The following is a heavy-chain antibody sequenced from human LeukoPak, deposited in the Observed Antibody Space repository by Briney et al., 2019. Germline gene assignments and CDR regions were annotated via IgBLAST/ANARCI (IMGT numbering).Heavy chain of an antibody. J-gene: IGHJ4*02. D-gene: IGHD2-8*02. CDR1: GFTFTSYA. CDR3: AKDGSWSCTD. CDR2: IAHHGSNK. Sequence: GGSLRLSCAASGFTFTSYAMHWVRQGPGKGLEWVAYIAHHGSNKYYADSVKGRFTISRDNSKRTLYLQMNNLRADDTAVYYCAKDGSWSCTDWGQGALVTVSS. V-gene: IGHV3-30*02.